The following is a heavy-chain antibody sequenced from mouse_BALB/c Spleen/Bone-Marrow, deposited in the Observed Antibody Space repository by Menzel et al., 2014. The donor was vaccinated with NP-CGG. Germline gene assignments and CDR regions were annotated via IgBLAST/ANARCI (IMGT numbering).Heavy chain of an antibody. CDR2: IWNGGST. J-gene: IGHJ2*01. CDR1: GFSLSRYN. D-gene: IGHD1-1*01. V-gene: IGHV2-6-4*01. Sequence: QVQLKESGPGLVAPSQSLSITCTVSGFSLSRYNVHWVRQPPGKALEWLGMIWNGGSTDYNSALKSRLSISKDNSKSQVFLKMNSLQTDDTAMYYCARNYYGIPYYFDYWGQGTTLTVSS. CDR3: ARNYYGIPYYFDY.